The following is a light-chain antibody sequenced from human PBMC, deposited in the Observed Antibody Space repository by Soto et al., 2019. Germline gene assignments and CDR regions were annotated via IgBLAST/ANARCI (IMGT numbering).Light chain of an antibody. CDR2: GAS. CDR3: QQYNNWPRWT. V-gene: IGKV3-15*01. CDR1: QSVSSN. J-gene: IGKJ1*01. Sequence: EIVMTQSPATLSVSPGERATLSCRASQSVSSNLAWYQQKPGQAHRLLIYGASTRTTGIPARFSGSGSGTAFTLTISSLQSEDFAVYYCQQYNNWPRWTFGHGTQVELK.